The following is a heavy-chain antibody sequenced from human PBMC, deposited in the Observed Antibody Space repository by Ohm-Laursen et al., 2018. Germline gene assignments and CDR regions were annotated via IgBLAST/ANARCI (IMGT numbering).Heavy chain of an antibody. CDR2: ISSSGSTI. V-gene: IGHV3-11*01. Sequence: SLRLSCSASGFTFSDYYMSWIRQAPGKGLEWVSYISSSGSTIYYADSVKGRFTISRDNAKNSLYLQMNSLRAEDTAVYYCARVPRKAMVRGVGWFDPWGQGTLVTVSS. CDR3: ARVPRKAMVRGVGWFDP. CDR1: GFTFSDYY. J-gene: IGHJ5*02. D-gene: IGHD3-10*01.